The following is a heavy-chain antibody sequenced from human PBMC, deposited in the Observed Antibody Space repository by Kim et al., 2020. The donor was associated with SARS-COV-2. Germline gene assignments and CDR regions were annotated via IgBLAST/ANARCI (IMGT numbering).Heavy chain of an antibody. CDR2: IYYSGST. D-gene: IGHD6-19*01. Sequence: SETLSLTCTVSGGSISSSSYYWGWIRQPPGKGLEWIGSIYYSGSTYYNPSLKSRVTISVDTSKNQFSLKLSSVTAADTAVYYCARHGGIAVIKYYFDYWGQGTLVTVSS. J-gene: IGHJ4*02. CDR1: GGSISSSSYY. CDR3: ARHGGIAVIKYYFDY. V-gene: IGHV4-39*01.